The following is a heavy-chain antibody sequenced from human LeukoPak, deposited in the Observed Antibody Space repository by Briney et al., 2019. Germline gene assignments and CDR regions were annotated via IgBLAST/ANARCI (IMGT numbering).Heavy chain of an antibody. D-gene: IGHD6-19*01. V-gene: IGHV4-39*01. CDR3: ARRIVVAGTSYYYYGMDV. J-gene: IGHJ6*02. Sequence: SETLSLTCTVSGGSISSSSYYWGWIRQPPGKGLEWIGSIYYSGSTYYNPSLKSRVTISVDTSKNQFSLKLSSVTAADTAVYYCARRIVVAGTSYYYYGMDVWGQGTTVTVSS. CDR1: GGSISSSSYY. CDR2: IYYSGST.